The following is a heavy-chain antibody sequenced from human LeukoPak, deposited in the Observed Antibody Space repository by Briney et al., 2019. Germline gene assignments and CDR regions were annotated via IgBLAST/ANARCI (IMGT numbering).Heavy chain of an antibody. Sequence: GASVKVSCKASGYTFTGYYMHWVRQAPGQGLEWMGWINPNSGGTNYAQKFQGRVTMTRDTSISTAYMELSRLRSDDTAVYYCARDLTWELLDYYYYYMDVWGKGTTVTVSS. CDR2: INPNSGGT. CDR3: ARDLTWELLDYYYYYMDV. J-gene: IGHJ6*03. D-gene: IGHD1-26*01. CDR1: GYTFTGYY. V-gene: IGHV1-2*02.